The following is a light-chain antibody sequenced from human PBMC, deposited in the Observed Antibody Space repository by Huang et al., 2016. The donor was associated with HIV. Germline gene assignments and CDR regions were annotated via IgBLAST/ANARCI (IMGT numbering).Light chain of an antibody. V-gene: IGKV3-20*01. J-gene: IGKJ1*01. Sequence: EIVLTQSPGTLSLSPGESATLPCRASQCVNSIFLAWYQQKPGQAPRLLIYGASSRATGIPDRCSGSGSGTDFTLTISRLEPEDFAVYYYQQYGRSRGTFGQGTKVEIK. CDR1: QCVNSIF. CDR3: QQYGRSRGT. CDR2: GAS.